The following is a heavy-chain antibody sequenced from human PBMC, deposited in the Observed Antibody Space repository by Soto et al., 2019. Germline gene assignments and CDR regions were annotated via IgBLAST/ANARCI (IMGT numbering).Heavy chain of an antibody. CDR3: ARVTEQWLVSGWFDP. J-gene: IGHJ5*02. V-gene: IGHV1-18*01. Sequence: SVKVSCKASGYTFTSYGISWVRQAPGQGLEWMGWISAYNGNTNYAQKLQGRVTMTTDTSTSTAYMELRSLRSDDTAVYYCARVTEQWLVSGWFDPLCQGTLVTVSS. CDR2: ISAYNGNT. CDR1: GYTFTSYG. D-gene: IGHD6-19*01.